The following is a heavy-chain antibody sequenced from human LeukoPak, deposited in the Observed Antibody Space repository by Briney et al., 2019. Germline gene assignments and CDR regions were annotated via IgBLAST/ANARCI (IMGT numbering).Heavy chain of an antibody. D-gene: IGHD2-2*01. CDR1: GFSFNNNA. Sequence: GGSLRLSCATSGFSFNNNAMSWVRQAPGKGLEWVSAINGGGDATEYADSVKGRFTISRDNSKNTLYLQMNSLRPDDTAVYYCARCTASCYANAFDVWGQGTLLTVSS. J-gene: IGHJ3*01. CDR3: ARCTASCYANAFDV. V-gene: IGHV3-23*01. CDR2: INGGGDAT.